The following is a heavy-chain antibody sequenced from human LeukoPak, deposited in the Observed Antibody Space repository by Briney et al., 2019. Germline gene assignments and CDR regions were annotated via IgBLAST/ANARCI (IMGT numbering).Heavy chain of an antibody. J-gene: IGHJ4*02. Sequence: GASVKVSCKASGYTFTSYGISWVRQAPGQGLEWMGWISAYNGNTNYAQKLQGRVTTTTDTSTSTAYMELRSLRSDDTAVYYCARPGDYYDSSGYYYWGQGTLVTVSS. D-gene: IGHD3-22*01. CDR1: GYTFTSYG. CDR3: ARPGDYYDSSGYYY. V-gene: IGHV1-18*01. CDR2: ISAYNGNT.